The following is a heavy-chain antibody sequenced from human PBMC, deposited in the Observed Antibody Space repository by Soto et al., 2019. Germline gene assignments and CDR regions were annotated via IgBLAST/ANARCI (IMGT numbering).Heavy chain of an antibody. V-gene: IGHV3-23*01. D-gene: IGHD2-2*01. CDR2: ISGSGGST. J-gene: IGHJ5*02. Sequence: GGSLRLSCAASGVTFSSYAMSWVRQAPGKGLEWVSAISGSGGSTYYADSVKGRFTISRDNSKNTLYLQMNSLRAEDTAVYYCAKDRAIRVVVPAAISPPFDPWGQGTLVTVSS. CDR1: GVTFSSYA. CDR3: AKDRAIRVVVPAAISPPFDP.